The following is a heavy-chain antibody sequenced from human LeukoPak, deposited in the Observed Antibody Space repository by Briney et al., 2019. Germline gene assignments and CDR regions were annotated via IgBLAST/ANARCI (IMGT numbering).Heavy chain of an antibody. J-gene: IGHJ4*02. V-gene: IGHV1-18*01. CDR3: ARGIRGLGGAFYLDL. Sequence: ASVKVSCKASGYTFNSHGIGWLRQAPGQGFEWMAWISTYNGITKVVENLRGRVTLTTDTSTTTAYMDLRSLTSDDTAVYYCARGIRGLGGAFYLDLWGQGTLVTVSP. CDR1: GYTFNSHG. D-gene: IGHD3-3*02. CDR2: ISTYNGIT.